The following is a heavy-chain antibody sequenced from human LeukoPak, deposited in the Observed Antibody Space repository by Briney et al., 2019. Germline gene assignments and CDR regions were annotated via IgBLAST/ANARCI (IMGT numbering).Heavy chain of an antibody. CDR2: ISSSSSYI. Sequence: PGGSLRLSCAASGFTFSSYSMNWVRQAPGKGLEWVSSISSSSSYIYYADSVKGRFTISRDNAKNSLYLQMNSLRAEDTAVYYCAKDRVTMVRGVIEGFDYWGQGTLVTVSS. CDR3: AKDRVTMVRGVIEGFDY. J-gene: IGHJ4*02. D-gene: IGHD3-10*01. CDR1: GFTFSSYS. V-gene: IGHV3-21*01.